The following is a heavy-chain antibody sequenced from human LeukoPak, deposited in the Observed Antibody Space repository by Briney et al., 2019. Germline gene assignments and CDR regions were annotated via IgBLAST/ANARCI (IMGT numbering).Heavy chain of an antibody. CDR1: GFTFTILG. J-gene: IGHJ4*02. CDR2: IWYGGRQQ. D-gene: IGHD6-13*01. V-gene: IGHV3-33*01. Sequence: PGGSLRLSCATSGFTFTILGFHWVRQAPGKGPEWVAIIWYGGRQQYYADSVKGRFTISRDSSKNTVYLQMNSLRVDDTAVYYCARIDAGTYYFGYWGQGALVTVSS. CDR3: ARIDAGTYYFGY.